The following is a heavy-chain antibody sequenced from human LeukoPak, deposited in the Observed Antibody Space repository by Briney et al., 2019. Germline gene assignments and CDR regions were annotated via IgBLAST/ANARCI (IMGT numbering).Heavy chain of an antibody. CDR2: INPNSGGT. V-gene: IGHV1-2*02. CDR3: AREAVVRGEGFDY. D-gene: IGHD3-10*01. J-gene: IGHJ4*02. Sequence: ASVKVSCKASGYTFTGYYMHWVRQAPGQGLEWMGWINPNSGGTNYAQKFQGRVTMTRDTSISTAYMELSRLRSDDTAVYYCAREAVVRGEGFDYWGQRTLVTVSS. CDR1: GYTFTGYY.